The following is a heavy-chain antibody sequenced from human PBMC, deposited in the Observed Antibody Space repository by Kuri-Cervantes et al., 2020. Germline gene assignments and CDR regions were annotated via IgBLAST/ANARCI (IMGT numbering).Heavy chain of an antibody. V-gene: IGHV3-9*01. D-gene: IGHD7-27*01. J-gene: IGHJ6*02. CDR3: AKDLGDPGDYYYYYGMDV. CDR2: ISWNSGSI. Sequence: SLKISCAASGFTFDDYAMHLVRQAPGKGLEWVSGISWNSGSIGYADSVKGRFTISRDNAKNSLYLQMNSLRAEDTAVYYCAKDLGDPGDYYYYYGMDVWGQGTTVTVSS. CDR1: GFTFDDYA.